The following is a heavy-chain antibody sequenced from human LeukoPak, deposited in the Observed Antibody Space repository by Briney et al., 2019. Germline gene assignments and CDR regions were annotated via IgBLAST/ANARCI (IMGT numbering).Heavy chain of an antibody. V-gene: IGHV4-59*01. CDR3: ARMYSSGWYPKAYYFDY. J-gene: IGHJ4*02. CDR1: GGSISSYY. CDR2: IYYSGST. D-gene: IGHD6-19*01. Sequence: PSETLSLTCTVSGGSISSYYWSWIRQPPGKGLEWIGYIYYSGSTNYNPSLKSRVTISVDTSKNQFSLKLSSVTAADTAVYYCARMYSSGWYPKAYYFDYWGQGTLVTVSS.